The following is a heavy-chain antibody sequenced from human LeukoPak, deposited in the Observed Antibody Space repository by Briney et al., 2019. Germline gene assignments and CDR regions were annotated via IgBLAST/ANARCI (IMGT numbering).Heavy chain of an antibody. CDR2: IYPGDSDT. V-gene: IGHV5-51*01. J-gene: IGHJ3*02. CDR1: GYNFTNYW. CDR3: ARRPDAFDI. Sequence: GESRNISCKGSGYNFTNYWIDWVRQLPVQGLEWMGIIYPGDSDTRYSPSFQGQVTISADKSINTAYLQWSSLKASDTAMYYCARRPDAFDIWGQGTMVTVSS.